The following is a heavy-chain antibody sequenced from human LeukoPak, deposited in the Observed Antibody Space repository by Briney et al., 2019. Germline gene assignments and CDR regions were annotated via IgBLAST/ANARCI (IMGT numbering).Heavy chain of an antibody. CDR1: GFTFSSYG. V-gene: IGHV3-33*01. D-gene: IGHD5-18*01. Sequence: PGGSLRLSCAASGFTFSSYGMHWVRQAPGKGLEWVAVIWYDGSNKYYADSVKGRFTISRDNSENTLYLQMNSLRAEETDVYYCARGAYSYGIPLPYYFDYWGQGTLVTVSS. CDR2: IWYDGSNK. CDR3: ARGAYSYGIPLPYYFDY. J-gene: IGHJ4*02.